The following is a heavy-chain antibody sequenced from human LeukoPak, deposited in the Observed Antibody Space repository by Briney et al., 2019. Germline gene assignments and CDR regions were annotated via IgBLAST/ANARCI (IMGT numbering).Heavy chain of an antibody. D-gene: IGHD3-9*01. CDR1: EFTFSNYG. Sequence: PGRSLRLSCAASEFTFSNYGMHWVRQAPGKGLEWVSSISSSGSYIFYADSMKGRFTISRDNAKNSLYLQINSLRAEDTAVYYCAREMDDILTGYGLDYWGQGTLVTISS. J-gene: IGHJ4*02. CDR3: AREMDDILTGYGLDY. V-gene: IGHV3-21*01. CDR2: ISSSGSYI.